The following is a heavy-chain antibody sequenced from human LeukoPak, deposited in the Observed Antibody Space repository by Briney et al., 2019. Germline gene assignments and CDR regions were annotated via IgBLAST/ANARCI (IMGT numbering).Heavy chain of an antibody. D-gene: IGHD3-9*01. CDR3: AKDGGGLTGYWPDAFDI. J-gene: IGHJ3*02. Sequence: GGSLRLSCAASGFTFSSYGMHWVRQAPGKGLEWVAFIRYDGSNKYYADSVKGRFTISRDNSKNTLYLQMNSLRAEDTAVYYCAKDGGGLTGYWPDAFDIWGQGTMVTVSS. V-gene: IGHV3-30*02. CDR1: GFTFSSYG. CDR2: IRYDGSNK.